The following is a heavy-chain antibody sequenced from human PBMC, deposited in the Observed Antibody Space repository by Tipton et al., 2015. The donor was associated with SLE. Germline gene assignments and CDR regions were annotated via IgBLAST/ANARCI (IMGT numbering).Heavy chain of an antibody. CDR2: IVPIFGTA. D-gene: IGHD3-3*01. Sequence: QLVQSGAEVKKPGSSVKVSCKASGGSYSNYGITWVRQAPGQGLEWIGGIVPIFGTANYAQKFQDRVTITADRSTNTVYMELRSLTSQDKAVYYCARDRSYSQFWSGRTGNNGMDVWGQGTTVTVSS. J-gene: IGHJ6*02. V-gene: IGHV1-69*06. CDR1: GGSYSNYG. CDR3: ARDRSYSQFWSGRTGNNGMDV.